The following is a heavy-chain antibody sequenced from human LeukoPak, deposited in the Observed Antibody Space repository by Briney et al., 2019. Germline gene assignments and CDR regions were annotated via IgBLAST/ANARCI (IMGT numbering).Heavy chain of an antibody. D-gene: IGHD3-22*01. CDR2: IYYSGST. V-gene: IGHV4-59*01. J-gene: IGHJ3*02. Sequence: SETLSLTCTVSGGSISSYYWSWIRQPPGKGLEWIGYIYYSGSTNYNPSLKSRVTISVGTSKNQFSLKLSSVTAADTAVYYCAGSSGYYHDAFDIWGQGTMVTVSS. CDR3: AGSSGYYHDAFDI. CDR1: GGSISSYY.